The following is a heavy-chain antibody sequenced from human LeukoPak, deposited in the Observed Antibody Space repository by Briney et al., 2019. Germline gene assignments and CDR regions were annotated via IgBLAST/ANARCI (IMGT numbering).Heavy chain of an antibody. CDR2: VYHSGGA. CDR3: AYNRNFALDN. Sequence: SETLSLTCTVSGGSISSSTYYWGWIRQPPGKGLEWIGEVYHSGGANYKPSLKSRVTISVDTSRNHFSLKLTSVTAADTAVYFCAYNRNFALDNWGQGTLVTVSS. CDR1: GGSISSSTYY. V-gene: IGHV4-39*07. J-gene: IGHJ4*01. D-gene: IGHD1-14*01.